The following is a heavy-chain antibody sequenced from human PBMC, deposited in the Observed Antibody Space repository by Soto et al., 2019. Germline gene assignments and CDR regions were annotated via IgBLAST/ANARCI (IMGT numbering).Heavy chain of an antibody. CDR2: IYYIGST. Sequence: PSETLSLTCTVSGGSISSSSYYWGWIRQPPGKGLEWIGSIYYIGSTYYNPSLKSRVTISVDTSKNQFSLKLSSVTAADTAVYYWARYYYVISGYYYERYFDYWGQGNLVTLSS. CDR3: ARYYYVISGYYYERYFDY. J-gene: IGHJ4*02. CDR1: GGSISSSSYY. V-gene: IGHV4-39*01. D-gene: IGHD3-22*01.